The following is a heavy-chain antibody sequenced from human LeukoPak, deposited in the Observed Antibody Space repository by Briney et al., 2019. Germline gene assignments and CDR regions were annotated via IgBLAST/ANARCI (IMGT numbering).Heavy chain of an antibody. CDR2: IIPIFGTA. V-gene: IGHV1-69*05. CDR1: GGTFSSYA. Sequence: SVKVSCKASGGTFSSYAISWVRQAPGQGLEWMGGIIPIFGTANYAQKFQGRVTITTDESTSTAYMELSSLRSEDTAVYYCARAMGDGYNLGPSYYYYMDVWGKGTTVTVSS. D-gene: IGHD5-24*01. CDR3: ARAMGDGYNLGPSYYYYMDV. J-gene: IGHJ6*03.